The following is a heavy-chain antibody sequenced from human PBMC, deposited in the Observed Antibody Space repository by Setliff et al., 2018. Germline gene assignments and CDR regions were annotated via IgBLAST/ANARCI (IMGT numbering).Heavy chain of an antibody. D-gene: IGHD6-19*01. CDR3: ARARYSSGWYGGGGAFYYMDA. J-gene: IGHJ6*03. CDR1: GDSISSHF. Sequence: PSETLSLTCTVSGDSISSHFWTWIRQPPGKGLERVGHIYYTGSTSYNASVKSRVTVSLDTSKNQFSLKLTSVTAADTAVYYCARARYSSGWYGGGGAFYYMDAWGKGTTVTVSS. CDR2: IYYTGST. V-gene: IGHV4-59*08.